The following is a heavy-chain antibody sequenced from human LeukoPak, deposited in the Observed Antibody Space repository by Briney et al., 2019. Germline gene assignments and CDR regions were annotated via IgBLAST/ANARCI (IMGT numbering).Heavy chain of an antibody. CDR3: ARVVGLTGYSSSWYSGYYYYMDV. D-gene: IGHD6-13*01. V-gene: IGHV1-69*06. CDR2: IIPIFGTT. J-gene: IGHJ6*03. Sequence: GASVKVSCKASGYTFPSFGISWVRQAPGQGLEWMGGIIPIFGTTNYAQKFQDGVTITADKSTSTAYMELSSLRSEDTAVYYCARVVGLTGYSSSWYSGYYYYMDVWGKGTTVTVSS. CDR1: GYTFPSFG.